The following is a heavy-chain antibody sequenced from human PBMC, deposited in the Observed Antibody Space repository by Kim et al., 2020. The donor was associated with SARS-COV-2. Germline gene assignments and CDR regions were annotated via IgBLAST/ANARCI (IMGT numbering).Heavy chain of an antibody. V-gene: IGHV3-23*01. CDR3: AKGSHSSGYHFDY. CDR2: MSGSGGRT. J-gene: IGHJ4*02. D-gene: IGHD3-22*01. Sequence: GGSLRLSCAASGFTFSSYAMSWVRQAPGKGLEWVSAMSGSGGRTYYADSVKGRFTISRDNSKNTLYLQMNSLRAEDTAVYNCAKGSHSSGYHFDYWGQGTLVTVSS. CDR1: GFTFSSYA.